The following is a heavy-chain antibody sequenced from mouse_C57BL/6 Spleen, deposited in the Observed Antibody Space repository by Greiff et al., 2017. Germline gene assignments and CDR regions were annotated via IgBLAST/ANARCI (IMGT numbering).Heavy chain of an antibody. CDR1: GYTFTSYW. Sequence: QVQLQQPGTELVKPGASVKLSCKASGYTFTSYWMHWVKQRPGQGLEWIGNINPSNGGTNYNQKFKSKATLTVDKSSSTSYMPLSSLTTEDSAVYYCARSLVLHAMGYWGQGTSVTVAS. J-gene: IGHJ4*01. D-gene: IGHD1-1*01. CDR3: ARSLVLHAMGY. CDR2: INPSNGGT. V-gene: IGHV1-53*01.